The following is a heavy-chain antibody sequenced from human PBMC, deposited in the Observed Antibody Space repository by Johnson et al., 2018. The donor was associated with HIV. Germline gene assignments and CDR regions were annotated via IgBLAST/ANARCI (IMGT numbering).Heavy chain of an antibody. J-gene: IGHJ3*02. CDR3: AKDFGYPRPRDAFDI. CDR2: ISSSGSTI. CDR1: GFTVSSNY. D-gene: IGHD5-12*01. V-gene: IGHV3-48*01. Sequence: VQLVESGGGVVQPGRSLRLSCAASGFTVSSNYMSWVRQAPGKGLEWVSYISSSGSTIYYADSVKGRFTISRDNSKNTLYLQMNSLRAEDTAVYYCAKDFGYPRPRDAFDIWGQGTMVTVSS.